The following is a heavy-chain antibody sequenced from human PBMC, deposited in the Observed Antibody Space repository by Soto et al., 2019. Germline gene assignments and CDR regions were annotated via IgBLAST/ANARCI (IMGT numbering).Heavy chain of an antibody. V-gene: IGHV3-73*01. CDR3: TCPRYFESSGSSAY. D-gene: IGHD3-22*01. CDR2: IRSKANNDAT. Sequence: GGSLRLSCAASGLTFSGSAMHWARRAPGKGLEWVGRIRSKANNDATAYAASVQGRFTISRDESKNTAYLQMNSLRADDTAVYYCTCPRYFESSGSSAYWGQGTPVTVSS. J-gene: IGHJ4*02. CDR1: GLTFSGSA.